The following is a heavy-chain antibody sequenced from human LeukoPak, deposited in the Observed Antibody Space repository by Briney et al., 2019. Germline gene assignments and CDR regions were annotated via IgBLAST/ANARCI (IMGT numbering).Heavy chain of an antibody. J-gene: IGHJ2*01. CDR2: IYYSGST. CDR1: GGSISSSSYY. CDR3: AELSPYYDILTGYYPLYWYFDL. Sequence: PSETLSLTCTVSGGSISSSSYYWDWIRQPPGKGLEWIGSIYYSGSTYYNPSLKSRVTISVNTSKNQFSLKLSSVTAADTAVYFCAELSPYYDILTGYYPLYWYFDLWGRGTLVTVSS. V-gene: IGHV4-39*01. D-gene: IGHD3-9*01.